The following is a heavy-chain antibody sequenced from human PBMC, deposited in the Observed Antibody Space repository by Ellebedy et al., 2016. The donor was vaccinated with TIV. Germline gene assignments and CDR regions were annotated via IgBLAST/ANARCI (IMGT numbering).Heavy chain of an antibody. J-gene: IGHJ4*02. D-gene: IGHD4-17*01. CDR1: GGSISSYY. CDR3: ANSLLNGDYRALPFDY. Sequence: SETLSLXXTVSGGSISSYYWSWIRQPAGKGLEWIGRIYTSGSTNYNPSLKSRVTMSVDTSKNQFSLKLSSVTAADTAVYYCANSLLNGDYRALPFDYWGQGTLVTVSS. CDR2: IYTSGST. V-gene: IGHV4-4*07.